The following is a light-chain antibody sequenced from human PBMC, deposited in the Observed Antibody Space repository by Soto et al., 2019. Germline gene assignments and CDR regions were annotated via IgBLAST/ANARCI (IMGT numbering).Light chain of an antibody. J-gene: IGKJ5*01. CDR2: GVS. CDR3: QQYGSSPPSIT. V-gene: IGKV3-20*01. CDR1: QSVSSNY. Sequence: EIVLTQSPDTLSLSPGERATLSCRASQSVSSNYLAWYQQKPGRAPRLLIYGVSSRATGIPERFSGSGFGTDFTLTISRLEPEDFAVYYCQQYGSSPPSITFGQGTRLEIK.